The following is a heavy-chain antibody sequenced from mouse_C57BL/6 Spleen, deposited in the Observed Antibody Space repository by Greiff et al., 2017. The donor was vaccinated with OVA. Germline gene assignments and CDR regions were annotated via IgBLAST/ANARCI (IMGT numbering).Heavy chain of an antibody. CDR2: IHPNSGST. CDR3: ARVGDDGYSYYFDY. V-gene: IGHV1-64*01. CDR1: GYTFTSYW. Sequence: QVQLKQPGAELVKPGASVKLSCKASGYTFTSYWMPWVKQRPGQGLEWIGMIHPNSGSTNYNEKFKSKATLTVDKSSSTAYMQLSSLTSEDSAVDYWARVGDDGYSYYFDYWGQGTTLTVSS. D-gene: IGHD2-3*01. J-gene: IGHJ2*01.